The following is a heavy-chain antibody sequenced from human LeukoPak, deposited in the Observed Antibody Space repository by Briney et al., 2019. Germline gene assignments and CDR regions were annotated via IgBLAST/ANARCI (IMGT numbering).Heavy chain of an antibody. CDR2: IYTSGST. J-gene: IGHJ4*02. Sequence: SETLSLTCTVSGGSFNSGSYYWSWIRQPAGKGLEWVRRIYTSGSTNYNPSLKSRVTISVDTSKNQFSLQLTSVTAADTAVYYCARAMRVDRFFDYWGQGILVTVAS. CDR1: GGSFNSGSYY. CDR3: ARAMRVDRFFDY. D-gene: IGHD5-12*01. V-gene: IGHV4-61*02.